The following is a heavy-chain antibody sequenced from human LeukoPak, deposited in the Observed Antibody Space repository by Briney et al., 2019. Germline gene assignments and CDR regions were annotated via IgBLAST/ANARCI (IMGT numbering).Heavy chain of an antibody. CDR2: ISPKTGGT. D-gene: IGHD2-15*01. CDR1: GYIFIDYY. J-gene: IGHJ4*02. Sequence: ASVKVSCKTSGYIFIDYYLHWVRLVPGHGLEWIGLISPKTGGTSFAQKFQGRVTMTGDTSVDTVYMEVTRLTSDDTALYYCAREHDLGYCSGAKCYGGDYFDNWGQGTLVTVSS. V-gene: IGHV1-2*02. CDR3: AREHDLGYCSGAKCYGGDYFDN.